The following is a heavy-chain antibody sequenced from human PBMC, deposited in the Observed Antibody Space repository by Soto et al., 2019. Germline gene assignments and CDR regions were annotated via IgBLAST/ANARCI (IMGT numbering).Heavy chain of an antibody. J-gene: IGHJ4*02. D-gene: IGHD2-21*02. Sequence: QVQLVQSGAEVKKPGSSVKVSCKASGGTVSSYAISWVRQAPGQGLEWMGGIIPIFGTANYAQKFQGRVTITADESTSTAYMELSSLRSEDTAVYYCAREPYYGGDLGHFDYWGQGTLVTVSS. CDR1: GGTVSSYA. V-gene: IGHV1-69*12. CDR3: AREPYYGGDLGHFDY. CDR2: IIPIFGTA.